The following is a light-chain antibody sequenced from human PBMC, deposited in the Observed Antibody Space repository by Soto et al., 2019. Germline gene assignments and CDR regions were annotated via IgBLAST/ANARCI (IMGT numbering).Light chain of an antibody. J-gene: IGKJ1*01. CDR3: QQYGSSPPTWT. Sequence: EIVLTQSPGTLSLSPVERATLSCRAIQSVSSGYLAWYQQKPGQAPRLLIYGASSRATGIPDRFSGSGSGTDFTLTISRLEPEDFAVYYCQQYGSSPPTWTFGQGTKVDI. V-gene: IGKV3-20*01. CDR2: GAS. CDR1: QSVSSGY.